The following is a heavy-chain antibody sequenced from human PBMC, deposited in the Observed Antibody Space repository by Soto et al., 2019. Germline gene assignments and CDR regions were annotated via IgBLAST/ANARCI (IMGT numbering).Heavy chain of an antibody. Sequence: TLSLTSTVSGGSISSGGYYWSWIRQHPGKGLEWIGYIYYIGSTYYNPSLKSRVTISVDTSKNQFSLKLSSVTAADTAVYYCARESPQRAYCSGGSCYSPRARGWFDPWGQGTLVPVSS. V-gene: IGHV4-31*03. J-gene: IGHJ5*02. CDR2: IYYIGST. D-gene: IGHD2-15*01. CDR3: ARESPQRAYCSGGSCYSPRARGWFDP. CDR1: GGSISSGGYY.